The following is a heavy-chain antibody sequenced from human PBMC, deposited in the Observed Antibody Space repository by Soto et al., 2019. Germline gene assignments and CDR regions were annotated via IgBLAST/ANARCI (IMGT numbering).Heavy chain of an antibody. J-gene: IGHJ6*02. CDR1: GYTFTGYY. CDR2: INPNSGGA. V-gene: IGHV1-2*04. D-gene: IGHD3-9*01. Sequence: ASVKVSCKASGYTFTGYYMHWVRQAPGQGLEWMGWINPNSGGANYAQKFQGWVTMTRDTSISTAYMELSRLRSDDTAVYYCARSGFRDFDPNYYYYYGMDVWGQGTTVTVSS. CDR3: ARSGFRDFDPNYYYYYGMDV.